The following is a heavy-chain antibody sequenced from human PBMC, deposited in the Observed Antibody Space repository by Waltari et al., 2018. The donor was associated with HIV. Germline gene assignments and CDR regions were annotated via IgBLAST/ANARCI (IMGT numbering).Heavy chain of an antibody. D-gene: IGHD3-10*01. Sequence: QLVQSGAEVRKPGASVTVACEASGYTFVNYFLHLVRPAPGQGLEWMGGISPSNGATTYPRKFSVGVSMTTMMSADVVVMEVRGLIPGDTAVYFCARAAKTWVQLTSSGGFDIWGQGTTVIVSS. J-gene: IGHJ3*02. V-gene: IGHV1-46*01. CDR1: GYTFVNYF. CDR3: ARAAKTWVQLTSSGGFDI. CDR2: ISPSNGAT.